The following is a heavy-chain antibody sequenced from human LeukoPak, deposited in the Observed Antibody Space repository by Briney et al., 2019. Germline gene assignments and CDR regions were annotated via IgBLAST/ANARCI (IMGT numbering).Heavy chain of an antibody. CDR3: ARKVHGNWFDP. CDR2: IYTSEST. CDR1: GGSISSYY. Sequence: SETLSLTCIVSGGSISSYYWSWVWQPDGGGRGWIGRIYTSESTNYNPPLKSRVTMSVDTSKNQFSLKLSAVTAADTAVYYCARKVHGNWFDPWGQGTLVTVSS. J-gene: IGHJ5*02. V-gene: IGHV4-4*07.